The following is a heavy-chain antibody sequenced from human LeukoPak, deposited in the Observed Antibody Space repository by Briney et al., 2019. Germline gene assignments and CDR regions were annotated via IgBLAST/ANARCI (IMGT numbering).Heavy chain of an antibody. CDR1: GITFINHA. D-gene: IGHD6-13*01. CDR2: ISYDGSNT. Sequence: GGSLRLSCAASGITFINHAMDWVRQAPGKGLEWVAVISYDGSNTYYADSVKGRFTISRDNSKSTLYLQMNSLRVEDTAVYYCARNPGVGSSWYRLHYWGQGTLVTVSS. V-gene: IGHV3-30-3*01. J-gene: IGHJ4*02. CDR3: ARNPGVGSSWYRLHY.